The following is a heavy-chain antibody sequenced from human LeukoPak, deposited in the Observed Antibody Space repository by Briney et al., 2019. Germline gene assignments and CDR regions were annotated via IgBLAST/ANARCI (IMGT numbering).Heavy chain of an antibody. CDR3: ASDLPAATT. J-gene: IGHJ5*02. Sequence: GGSLRLSCAASGFTFSAYSMSWVRQAPGKGLEWVSSISGRSDYIFYADSMKGRFTISRDNAQKSLYLQMDSLRAEDTAVYYCASDLPAATTWGQGTLVTVSS. CDR2: ISGRSDYI. D-gene: IGHD2-2*01. V-gene: IGHV3-21*01. CDR1: GFTFSAYS.